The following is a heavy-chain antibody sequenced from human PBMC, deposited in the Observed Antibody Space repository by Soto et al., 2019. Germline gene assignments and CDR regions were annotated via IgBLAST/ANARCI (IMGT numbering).Heavy chain of an antibody. J-gene: IGHJ4*02. D-gene: IGHD3-22*01. CDR2: INHAAST. CDR1: GESISTYY. V-gene: IGHV4-34*01. Sequence: PSETLPLTCAVYGESISTYYWSWIRQPPGNGLEWIGEINHAASTNNNPSLKSRVTISVDTSKKQFSLKLSSVTAADTAVYYCARGPRYYDTSGFFVYWGQGTRVTVSS. CDR3: ARGPRYYDTSGFFVY.